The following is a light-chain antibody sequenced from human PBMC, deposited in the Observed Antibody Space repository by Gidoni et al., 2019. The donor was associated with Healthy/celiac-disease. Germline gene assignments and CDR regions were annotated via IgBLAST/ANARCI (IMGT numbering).Light chain of an antibody. Sequence: VSTQPPGTLSLSPGERATLSCRASQSVSISSVAWYQQQPGQAPRLLNRGASSRAPGIPDRSSGSGCGTDFTLTISRLEHEDFAVYYCQQYGSSPRRFXQXTKVEIK. CDR3: QQYGSSPRR. CDR1: QSVSISS. CDR2: GAS. V-gene: IGKV3-20*01. J-gene: IGKJ1*01.